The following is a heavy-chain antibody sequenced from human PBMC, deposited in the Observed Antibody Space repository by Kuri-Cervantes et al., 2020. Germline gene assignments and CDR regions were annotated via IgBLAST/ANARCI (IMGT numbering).Heavy chain of an antibody. D-gene: IGHD3-10*01. J-gene: IGHJ6*02. V-gene: IGHV4-31*03. CDR3: ARDRWGSGSYFYPTFLGPPKTINYYYYGMDV. CDR1: GGPISSGVYY. CDR2: IYYSGST. Sequence: SETLSLTCTVSGGPISSGVYYWSWIRQHPGKGLEWIGYIYYSGSTYYNPSLKSRVTISVDTSKNQFSLKLSSVTAADTAVYYCARDRWGSGSYFYPTFLGPPKTINYYYYGMDVWGQGTTVTVSS.